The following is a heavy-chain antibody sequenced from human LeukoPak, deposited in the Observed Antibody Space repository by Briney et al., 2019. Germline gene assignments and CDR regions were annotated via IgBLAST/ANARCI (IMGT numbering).Heavy chain of an antibody. CDR3: ARRASVLRFLEWLPGNWFDP. Sequence: GESLKISCRGSGYSFTSYWIGWGRQMPGEGLEWMGIIYPGGSYTRYSPSFQGQVTISGDKSISNDYLKWSSLKASDTAMYYCARRASVLRFLEWLPGNWFDPWGQGTLVTVSS. J-gene: IGHJ5*02. CDR2: IYPGGSYT. CDR1: GYSFTSYW. D-gene: IGHD3-3*01. V-gene: IGHV5-51*01.